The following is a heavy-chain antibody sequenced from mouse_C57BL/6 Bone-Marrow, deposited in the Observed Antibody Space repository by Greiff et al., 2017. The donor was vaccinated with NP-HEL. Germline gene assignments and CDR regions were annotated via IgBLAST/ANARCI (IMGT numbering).Heavy chain of an antibody. CDR2: IDPSDSYT. Sequence: QVQLQQSGAELVMPGASVKLSCKASGYTFTSYWMHWVKQRPGQGLEWIGEIDPSDSYTNYNQKFKGKSTLTVDKSSSTAYMQLSSLTSEDSAVYYCARTGYWGQGTLVTVSA. CDR3: ARTGY. J-gene: IGHJ3*01. V-gene: IGHV1-69*01. CDR1: GYTFTSYW.